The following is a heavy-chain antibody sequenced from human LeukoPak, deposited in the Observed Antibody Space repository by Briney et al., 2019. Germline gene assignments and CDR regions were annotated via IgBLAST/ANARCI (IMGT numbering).Heavy chain of an antibody. CDR2: ISAYNGNT. J-gene: IGHJ4*02. V-gene: IGHV1-18*04. Sequence: ASVKVSCKASGYTFTSYGISWVGQAPGQGLEWMGWISAYNGNTNYAQKLQGRVTMTTDTSTSTAYMELRSLRSDDTAVYYCARGEPDTAMVPGNYWGQGTLVTVSS. CDR1: GYTFTSYG. CDR3: ARGEPDTAMVPGNY. D-gene: IGHD5-18*01.